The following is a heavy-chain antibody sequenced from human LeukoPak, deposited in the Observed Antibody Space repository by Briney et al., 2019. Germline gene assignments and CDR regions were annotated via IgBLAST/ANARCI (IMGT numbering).Heavy chain of an antibody. CDR1: GGSFSNYY. CDR3: ARGWNYGRNYYIDV. D-gene: IGHD1-7*01. Sequence: SETLSLTCAVYGGSFSNYYWSWIRQPPGKGLEWIGEINDSGRINYNPSLMSRVTVSVDTSKNQFSLRLTSVTATDTAVYYCARGWNYGRNYYIDVWGNGATVSVSS. CDR2: INDSGRI. V-gene: IGHV4-34*01. J-gene: IGHJ6*03.